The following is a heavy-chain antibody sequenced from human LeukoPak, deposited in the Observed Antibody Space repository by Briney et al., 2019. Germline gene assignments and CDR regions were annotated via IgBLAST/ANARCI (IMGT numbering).Heavy chain of an antibody. Sequence: PSESLCLSCTVSGGAISSYYWSWIRQPPGKGLEWIGYIYYSGSTNYNPSLKSRVTISVDTSKNQFSLKLSSVTAADTAVYYCARGLYGHNWFDPWGQGTLVTVSS. J-gene: IGHJ5*02. CDR1: GGAISSYY. D-gene: IGHD2-8*01. CDR2: IYYSGST. CDR3: ARGLYGHNWFDP. V-gene: IGHV4-59*08.